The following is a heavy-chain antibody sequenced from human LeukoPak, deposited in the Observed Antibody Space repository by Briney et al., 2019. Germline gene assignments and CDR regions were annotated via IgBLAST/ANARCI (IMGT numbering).Heavy chain of an antibody. CDR1: GFTFSSYA. J-gene: IGHJ4*02. CDR3: VANDYDILTGLNYYFDY. D-gene: IGHD3-9*01. Sequence: GGSLRLSCAASGFTFSSYAMSWVRQAPGKGLEWVSAISGSGGSTYYADTVKGRFTISRDNSKNTLYLQMNSLRAEDTAVYYCVANDYDILTGLNYYFDYWGQGTLVTVSS. CDR2: ISGSGGST. V-gene: IGHV3-23*01.